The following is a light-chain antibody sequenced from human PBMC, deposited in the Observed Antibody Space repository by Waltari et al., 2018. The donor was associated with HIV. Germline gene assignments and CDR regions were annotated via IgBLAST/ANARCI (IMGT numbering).Light chain of an antibody. Sequence: HSAPTQPASVSGSPGQSITISRPGTSSDVWSYNLIAWYQQHPGKAPKLRIYEFSKRPSGVSKRCSGSKSGNTASLTISGLQAEDEADYYCCSYAGSSTLVFGGGTKLTVL. CDR1: SSDVWSYNL. CDR3: CSYAGSSTLV. V-gene: IGLV2-23*02. CDR2: EFS. J-gene: IGLJ2*01.